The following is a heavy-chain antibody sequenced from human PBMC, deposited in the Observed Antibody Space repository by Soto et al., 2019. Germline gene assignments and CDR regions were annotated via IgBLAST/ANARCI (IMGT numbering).Heavy chain of an antibody. CDR1: GFSFSTHA. Sequence: EVQLVESGGGLVQPGGSLRLSCSASGFSFSTHAIHWVRQAPGRGLEFVSAITNGTYYADSVKGRFTISRDNSKNTVYLQMGSLRAEDMGVYYCAKDRWENSGNDREGFGVDVLGQGTTVTVSS. CDR2: ITNGT. D-gene: IGHD1-26*01. V-gene: IGHV3-64*07. J-gene: IGHJ6*02. CDR3: AKDRWENSGNDREGFGVDV.